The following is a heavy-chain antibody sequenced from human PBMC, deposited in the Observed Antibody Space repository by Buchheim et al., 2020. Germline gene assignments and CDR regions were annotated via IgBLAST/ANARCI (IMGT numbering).Heavy chain of an antibody. CDR3: ARDRGNGDLGFSYYYGMDV. Sequence: QVQLQQSGPGLLKPSQTLSLTCAISGDSVSSNSAAWNWIRQSPSRGLEWLGRTYYRSKWYNEYVVSVKSRITINQDKSKNQFSLQLNSVTPEDTAVYYCARDRGNGDLGFSYYYGMDVWGQGTT. D-gene: IGHD4-17*01. J-gene: IGHJ6*02. V-gene: IGHV6-1*01. CDR1: GDSVSSNSAA. CDR2: TYYRSKWYN.